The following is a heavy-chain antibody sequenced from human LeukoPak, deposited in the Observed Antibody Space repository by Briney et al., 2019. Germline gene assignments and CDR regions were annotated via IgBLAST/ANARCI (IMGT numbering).Heavy chain of an antibody. CDR2: ISGISDST. D-gene: IGHD6-13*01. Sequence: GGSLRLSCAASGFTFSSYAMNWVRQAPGKGLEWVSVISGISDSTYYADSVKGRFTVSRDNSKNTLYLQMNSLRAEDTAVYYCAKDRVYSSSSRDAFDIWGQGTMVTVSS. J-gene: IGHJ3*02. CDR3: AKDRVYSSSSRDAFDI. CDR1: GFTFSSYA. V-gene: IGHV3-23*01.